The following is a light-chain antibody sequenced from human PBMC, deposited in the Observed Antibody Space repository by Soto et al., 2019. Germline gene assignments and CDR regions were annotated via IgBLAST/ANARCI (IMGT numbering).Light chain of an antibody. V-gene: IGKV3-20*01. J-gene: IGKJ1*01. CDR3: QQYGSSGT. CDR1: QSVSNNY. Sequence: EIGLTQSPGTLSLSPGERATPSCRASQSVSNNYLAWYQQKPGQAPRLLIYGASNRATGIPDRFSGSGSGTDFTLTISRLEPEDFAVYYCQQYGSSGTFGQGTKVDI. CDR2: GAS.